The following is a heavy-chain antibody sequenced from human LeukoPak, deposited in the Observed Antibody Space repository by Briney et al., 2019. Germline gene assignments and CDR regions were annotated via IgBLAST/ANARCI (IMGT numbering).Heavy chain of an antibody. J-gene: IGHJ6*02. CDR3: AREWRGIASHYHGMDV. CDR1: GFSFSDYD. V-gene: IGHV3-13*01. D-gene: IGHD6-6*01. Sequence: GGSLRLSCVASGFSFSDYDMYWVRQAAGRGLEWVSALGTNGDAYYLGSVRGRFTISRENVKNSLYLQMNSLGVEDTAVYYCAREWRGIASHYHGMDVWGQGTTVTVSS. CDR2: LGTNGDA.